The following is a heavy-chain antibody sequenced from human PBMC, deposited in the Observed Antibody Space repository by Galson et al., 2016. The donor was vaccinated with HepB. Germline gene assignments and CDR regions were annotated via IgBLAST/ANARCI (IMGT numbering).Heavy chain of an antibody. D-gene: IGHD3-16*01. CDR2: IRGSGYNT. J-gene: IGHJ4*02. V-gene: IGHV3-23*01. CDR3: AKDATYASVHPYYFHY. CDR1: GFTFSNYA. Sequence: SLRLSCAASGFTFSNYAMSWVRQAPGKGLEWVSSIRGSGYNTYYADSVKGRFTISRDNSKNTLSLQMNSLRAEDTAIYFCAKDATYASVHPYYFHYWGQGTLVTVSS.